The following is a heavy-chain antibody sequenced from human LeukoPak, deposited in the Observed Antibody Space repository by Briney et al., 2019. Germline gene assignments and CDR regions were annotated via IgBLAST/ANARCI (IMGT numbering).Heavy chain of an antibody. CDR3: ATDGYNGYDKNADYYYYMDV. V-gene: IGHV1-69*05. J-gene: IGHJ6*03. D-gene: IGHD5-12*01. CDR1: GGTFSRYA. CDR2: IIPIFGTA. Sequence: SVKVSCKASGGTFSRYAISWVRQAPGRGLEWVGGIIPIFGTANYAQKIHDRITTTTDEATSTAYMDLSSLRSEDTAVYYCATDGYNGYDKNADYYYYMDVWGKGTTVTVSS.